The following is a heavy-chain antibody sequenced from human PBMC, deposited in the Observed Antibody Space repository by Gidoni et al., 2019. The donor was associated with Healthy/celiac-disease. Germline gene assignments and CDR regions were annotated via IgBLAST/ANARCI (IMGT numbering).Heavy chain of an antibody. CDR3: ARDARYYDILTGYYNGVAFDI. D-gene: IGHD3-9*01. CDR1: GFTCSSYS. V-gene: IGHV3-21*01. Sequence: EVQRVEAGGGLVKRGGSLRISCAASGFTCSSYSMNWVRQAPGTGRDVVSPISSSSSYISYADSVKGRFTLSRDHAKNSLYLQLNSLRAEDTAVYYCARDARYYDILTGYYNGVAFDIWGQGTMVTVSS. J-gene: IGHJ3*02. CDR2: ISSSSSYI.